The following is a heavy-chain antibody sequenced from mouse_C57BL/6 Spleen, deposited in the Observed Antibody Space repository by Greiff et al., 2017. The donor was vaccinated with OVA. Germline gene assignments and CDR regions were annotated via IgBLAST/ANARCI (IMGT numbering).Heavy chain of an antibody. CDR3: ATYYGSSYWYFDV. Sequence: VQVVESGPGLVAPSQSLSITCTVSGFSLTSYAISWVRQPPGKGLEWLGVIWTGGGTNYNSALKSRLSISKDNSKSQVFLKMNSLQTDDTARYYCATYYGSSYWYFDVWGTGTTVTVSS. D-gene: IGHD1-1*01. V-gene: IGHV2-9-1*01. J-gene: IGHJ1*03. CDR1: GFSLTSYA. CDR2: IWTGGGT.